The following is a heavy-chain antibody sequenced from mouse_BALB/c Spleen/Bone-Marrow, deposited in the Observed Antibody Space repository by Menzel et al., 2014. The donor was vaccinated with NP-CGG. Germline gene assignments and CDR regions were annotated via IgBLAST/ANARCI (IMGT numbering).Heavy chain of an antibody. J-gene: IGHJ4*01. V-gene: IGHV14-3*02. CDR1: GFNIRDTY. CDR2: IDPANGNT. D-gene: IGHD1-2*01. Sequence: VQLQQSGAELVKPGASVKLSCTVSGFNIRDTYMHWAKQRPEQGLEWNGRIDPANGNTKYDPKFQGKATITADTSSNTAYLQLSSLTSEDTAVYYCASATTATFYAMDYWGQGTSVTVSS. CDR3: ASATTATFYAMDY.